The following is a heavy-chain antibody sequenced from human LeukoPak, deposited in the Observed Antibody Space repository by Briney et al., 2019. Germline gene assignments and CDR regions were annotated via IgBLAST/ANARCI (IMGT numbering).Heavy chain of an antibody. CDR2: INPSGGGT. Sequence: ASVKVSCKASGYTFTSYYMHWVRQAPGQGLEWMGLINPSGGGTTYAQKFQGRVTMTRDTSTGTVYMELSSLRSEDTALYYCARSRATIADCSGGSCYAFDSWGQGTLVTVSS. CDR3: ARSRATIADCSGGSCYAFDS. D-gene: IGHD2-15*01. CDR1: GYTFTSYY. V-gene: IGHV1-46*01. J-gene: IGHJ5*01.